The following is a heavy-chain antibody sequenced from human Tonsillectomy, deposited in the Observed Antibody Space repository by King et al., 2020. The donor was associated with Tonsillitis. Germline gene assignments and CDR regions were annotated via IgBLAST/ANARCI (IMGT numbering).Heavy chain of an antibody. CDR3: AKEDREYFDY. V-gene: IGHV3-23*04. CDR1: GFTFGSYA. Sequence: VQLVESGGGLLQPGGSPRLSCAASGFTFGSYAMNWVRQAPGKGLEWVSAISGSGGSTYYADSVKGRFTFSRDNSKNTLYLQMNSLRAEDTAVYYCAKEDREYFDYWGQGTLVTVSS. CDR2: ISGSGGST. D-gene: IGHD5-24*01. J-gene: IGHJ4*02.